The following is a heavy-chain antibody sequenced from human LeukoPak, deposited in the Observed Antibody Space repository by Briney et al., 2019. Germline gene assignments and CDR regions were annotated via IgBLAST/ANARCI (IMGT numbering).Heavy chain of an antibody. CDR3: AKDLGSQGGPYNWFDP. CDR2: IWYDGSDK. V-gene: IGHV3-33*06. Sequence: PGGSLRLFCEASGFTFSSYGMHWVRQAPGKGLEWVAVIWYDGSDKYYADSVKGRFSISRDNSKNTLYLQMNSLRAEDTAVYYCAKDLGSQGGPYNWFDPWGQGTLVTVSS. J-gene: IGHJ5*02. D-gene: IGHD3-10*01. CDR1: GFTFSSYG.